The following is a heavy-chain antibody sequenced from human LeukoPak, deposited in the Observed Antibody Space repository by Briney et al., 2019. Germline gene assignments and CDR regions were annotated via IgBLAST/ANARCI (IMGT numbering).Heavy chain of an antibody. CDR1: GGTFSSYA. CDR2: IIPIFGTA. J-gene: IGHJ4*02. Sequence: SVKVSCKASGGTFSSYAISWMRQAPGQGLEWMGAIIPIFGTANYAQKFQGRVTITTDESTSTAYMELSSLRSEDTAVYYCARDRYSSSWYFDYWGQGTLVTVSS. V-gene: IGHV1-69*05. CDR3: ARDRYSSSWYFDY. D-gene: IGHD6-13*01.